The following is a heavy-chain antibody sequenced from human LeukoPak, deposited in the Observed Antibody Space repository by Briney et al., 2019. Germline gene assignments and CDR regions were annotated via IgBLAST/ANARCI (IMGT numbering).Heavy chain of an antibody. D-gene: IGHD5-12*01. Sequence: GGSLRLSCAASGFTFSSYWMSWVRQAPGKGLEWVANIKEDGNGNNYADSVRGRFTIPRDNAKNSLYLQMNSLRAEDTAVYYCAREIPVATVLFDYWGQGTQVTVSS. J-gene: IGHJ4*02. CDR1: GFTFSSYW. V-gene: IGHV3-7*01. CDR3: AREIPVATVLFDY. CDR2: IKEDGNGN.